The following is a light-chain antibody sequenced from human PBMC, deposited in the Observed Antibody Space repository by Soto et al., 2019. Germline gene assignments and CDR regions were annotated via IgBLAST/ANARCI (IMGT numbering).Light chain of an antibody. V-gene: IGLV2-14*03. Sequence: QSVLTQPASVSGSPGQSITISCTGTNSDIGGYNYVSWYQQHPGKAPKLMIYDVSNRPSGVSYRFSGSKSGNTASLTISGLQAEDEADYYCSSYTSRSTLEVFGGGTKLTVL. J-gene: IGLJ2*01. CDR2: DVS. CDR3: SSYTSRSTLEV. CDR1: NSDIGGYNY.